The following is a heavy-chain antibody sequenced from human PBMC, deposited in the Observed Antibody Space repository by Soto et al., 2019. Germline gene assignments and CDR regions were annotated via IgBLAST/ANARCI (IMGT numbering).Heavy chain of an antibody. Sequence: ASVKVSCKASGYTLSDYYLQWVRQAPGQGLEWMGWINPNSGDTNYAQKFQGRVTLTRDTSINTAYMELTSLKLDDTAVYYCAREGGGIAAAGAGDDPFDIWGQGTMVTVSS. V-gene: IGHV1-2*02. CDR3: AREGGGIAAAGAGDDPFDI. D-gene: IGHD6-13*01. CDR1: GYTLSDYY. CDR2: INPNSGDT. J-gene: IGHJ3*02.